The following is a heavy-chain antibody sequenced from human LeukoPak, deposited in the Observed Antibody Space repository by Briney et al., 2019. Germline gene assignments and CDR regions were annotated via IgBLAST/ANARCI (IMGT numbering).Heavy chain of an antibody. J-gene: IGHJ4*02. CDR2: ISSSSSYT. V-gene: IGHV3-11*06. Sequence: GGSLRLSCAASGFTFSDYYMSWIRQAPGKGLEWVSYISSSSSYTNYADSVKGRFTISRDNAKNTLYLQINSLRAEDTAVYYCARDRGESYFDYWGQGTLVTVSS. D-gene: IGHD3-10*01. CDR1: GFTFSDYY. CDR3: ARDRGESYFDY.